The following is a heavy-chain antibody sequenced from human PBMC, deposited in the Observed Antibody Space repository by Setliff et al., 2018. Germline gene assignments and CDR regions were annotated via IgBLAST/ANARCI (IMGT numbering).Heavy chain of an antibody. V-gene: IGHV4-61*02. J-gene: IGHJ5*02. CDR1: GDSISSGSYH. D-gene: IGHD1-1*01. CDR2: IHPSGST. CDR3: ARTTGSTHNWLDP. Sequence: SSETLSLTCTVSGDSISSGSYHWSWIRKPAGKGLEWIGRIHPSGSTNYNPSLKSRVTISVDTSKNQFSLKVSSVTAADTAVYYCARTTGSTHNWLDPWGPGTLVTSPQ.